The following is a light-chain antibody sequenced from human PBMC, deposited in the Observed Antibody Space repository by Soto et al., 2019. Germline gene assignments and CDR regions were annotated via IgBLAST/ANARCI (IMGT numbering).Light chain of an antibody. Sequence: DLQLTQSPSFLSASVGDRVTITYRASQGISSYLAWYQQKPGKAPNLLIFVASTLKSGVPSRISGSGSGTEFTLTISSLQPEDIATYSCQQQLSSPITFGQGTRLEMK. CDR3: QQQLSSPIT. J-gene: IGKJ5*01. V-gene: IGKV1-9*01. CDR1: QGISSY. CDR2: VAS.